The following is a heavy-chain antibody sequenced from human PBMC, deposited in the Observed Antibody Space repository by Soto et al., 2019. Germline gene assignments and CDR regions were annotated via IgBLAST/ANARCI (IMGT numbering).Heavy chain of an antibody. CDR2: IYYSGST. J-gene: IGHJ6*02. CDR1: GGSISSYY. V-gene: IGHV4-59*01. CDR3: AREGYYYGMDV. Sequence: PWATLSLTCTVSGGSISSYYWSWIRQPPGKGLEWIGYIYYSGSTNYNPSLKSRVTISVDTSKNQFSLKLSSVTAADTAVYYCAREGYYYGMDVWGQGTTVT.